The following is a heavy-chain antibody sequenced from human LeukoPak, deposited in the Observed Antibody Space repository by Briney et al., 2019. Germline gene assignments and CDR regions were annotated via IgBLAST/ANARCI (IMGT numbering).Heavy chain of an antibody. J-gene: IGHJ5*02. Sequence: ASVKVSCKASGYTFTSYYMHWVRQAPGQGLGWMGIINTSGGSTTYAQKFQGRVSMTRDTSTSTVYLEVSSLRSEDTAVYYCARSQGGNTLWFDPWGQGTLVTVSS. CDR3: ARSQGGNTLWFDP. D-gene: IGHD4-23*01. CDR2: INTSGGST. CDR1: GYTFTSYY. V-gene: IGHV1-46*01.